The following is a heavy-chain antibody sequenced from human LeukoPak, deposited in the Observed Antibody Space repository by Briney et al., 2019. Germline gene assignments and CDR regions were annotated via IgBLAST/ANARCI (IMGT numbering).Heavy chain of an antibody. CDR3: ARDRVVRGVIYLFDY. J-gene: IGHJ4*02. CDR1: GFTFSSYA. Sequence: PGGSLRLSCAASGFTFSSYAMHWVRQAPGKGLEWVAVISYDGSNKYYADSVKGRFTISRDNSKNTLYLRMNSLRAEDTAVYYCARDRVVRGVIYLFDYWGQGTLVTVSS. D-gene: IGHD3-10*01. CDR2: ISYDGSNK. V-gene: IGHV3-30*04.